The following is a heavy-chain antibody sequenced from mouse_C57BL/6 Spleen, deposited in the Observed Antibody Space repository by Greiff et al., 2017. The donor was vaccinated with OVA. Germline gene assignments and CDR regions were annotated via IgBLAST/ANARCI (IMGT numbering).Heavy chain of an antibody. CDR1: GFTFSSYA. Sequence: EVKLMESGAGLVKPGGSLKLSCAASGFTFSSYAMSWVRQTPEKRLEWVAYISSGGDYIYYADTVKGRFTISRDNARNTLYLQMSSLKSEDTAMYYCTREGLGYFDYWGQGTTLTVSS. D-gene: IGHD4-1*01. CDR2: ISSGGDYI. CDR3: TREGLGYFDY. V-gene: IGHV5-9-1*02. J-gene: IGHJ2*01.